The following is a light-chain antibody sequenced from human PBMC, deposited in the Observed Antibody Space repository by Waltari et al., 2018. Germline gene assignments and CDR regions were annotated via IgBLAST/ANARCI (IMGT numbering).Light chain of an antibody. CDR1: SSDVGGYNY. CDR3: SSYTSSRTRV. Sequence: QSALTQPASVSGSPGQSITIPCTGTSSDVGGYNYVSWYQQHPGKAPKLMFYDVSNRPSGVSNRFSGSKSANTASLTISGLQAEDEADYYCSSYTSSRTRVFGGGTKLTVL. CDR2: DVS. J-gene: IGLJ3*02. V-gene: IGLV2-14*01.